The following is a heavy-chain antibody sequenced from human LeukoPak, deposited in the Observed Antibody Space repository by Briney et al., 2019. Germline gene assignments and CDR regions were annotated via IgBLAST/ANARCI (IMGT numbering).Heavy chain of an antibody. CDR2: ISAYNGNT. V-gene: IGHV1-18*01. CDR3: ARNDGGASACDLDY. J-gene: IGHJ4*02. CDR1: GYTFTSYG. Sequence: ASVKVSCKASGYTFTSYGISWVRQAPGQGLEWMGWISAYNGNTNYAQKIQGRATMTTDTSTSTAYMGPRSLRSDDTAFYYRARNDGGASACDLDYWGKGTLVTVSS. D-gene: IGHD3-16*01.